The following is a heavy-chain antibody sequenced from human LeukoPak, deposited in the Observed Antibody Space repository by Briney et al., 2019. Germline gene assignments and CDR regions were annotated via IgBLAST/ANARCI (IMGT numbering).Heavy chain of an antibody. V-gene: IGHV3-23*01. CDR2: ISGSGGST. D-gene: IGHD1-26*01. CDR1: GFTFSSYG. CDR3: ARDGRGYYYYMDV. Sequence: GGTLRLSCAASGFTFSSYGMSWVRQAPGKGLEWVSAISGSGGSTYYADSVKGRFTISRDNSKNTLYLQMNSLRAEDTAVYYCARDGRGYYYYMDVWGKGTTVTISS. J-gene: IGHJ6*03.